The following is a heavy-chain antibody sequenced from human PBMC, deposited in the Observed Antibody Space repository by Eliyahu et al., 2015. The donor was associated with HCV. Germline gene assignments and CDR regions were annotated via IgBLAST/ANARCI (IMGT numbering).Heavy chain of an antibody. CDR2: IYYSGST. CDR3: ARCGSSGYYYGSFLDY. D-gene: IGHD3-22*01. CDR1: XXSLSXGGYY. V-gene: IGHV4-31*03. Sequence: QVQLQESGPGLVKPSQTLSLTCTVXXXSLSXGGYYWXWIRQHPGKGLEWIGYIYYSGSTYYNPSLKSRVTISVDTSKNQFSLKLSSVTAADTAVYYCARCGSSGYYYGSFLDYWGQGTLVTVSS. J-gene: IGHJ4*02.